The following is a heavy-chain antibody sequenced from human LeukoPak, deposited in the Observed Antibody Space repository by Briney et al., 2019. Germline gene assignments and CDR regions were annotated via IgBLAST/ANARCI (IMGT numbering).Heavy chain of an antibody. V-gene: IGHV4-59*11. CDR3: ARGTSSWYRYYYYYYGMDV. J-gene: IGHJ6*02. Sequence: PSETLSLTCTVSGGSISSHYWSWIRQPPGKGLEWIGYIYYSGSTNYNPSLKSRVTISVDTSKNQFSLKLSSVTAADTAVYYCARGTSSWYRYYYYYYGMDVWGQGTTVTVSS. D-gene: IGHD6-13*01. CDR2: IYYSGST. CDR1: GGSISSHY.